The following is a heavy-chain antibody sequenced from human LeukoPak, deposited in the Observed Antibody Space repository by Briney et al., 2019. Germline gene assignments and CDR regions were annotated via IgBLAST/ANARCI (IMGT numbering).Heavy chain of an antibody. V-gene: IGHV4-39*07. D-gene: IGHD3-9*01. J-gene: IGHJ5*02. CDR2: IYYTGTT. CDR1: GGSVSNTNYY. CDR3: ARATYDILTGYNWFDP. Sequence: SETLSLTCTVSGGSVSNTNYYWGWIRQPLGKGLEWIGNIYYTGTTYYNPSLKSRVTISVDTSKNQFSLKLSSVIAADTAVYYCARATYDILTGYNWFDPWGQGTLVTVSS.